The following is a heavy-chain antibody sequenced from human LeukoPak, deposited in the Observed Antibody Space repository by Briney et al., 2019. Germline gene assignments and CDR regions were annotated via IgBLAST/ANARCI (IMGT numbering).Heavy chain of an antibody. V-gene: IGHV4-61*05. CDR2: IYYSGST. J-gene: IGHJ6*02. CDR3: ARHIVATSYYGMDV. Sequence: PSETLSLTCTVSGGSISSSSYYWSWIRQPPGKGLEWIGYIYYSGSTNYNPSLKSRVTISVDTSKNQFSLKLSSVTAADTAVYYCARHIVATSYYGMDVWGQGTTVTVSS. CDR1: GGSISSSSYY. D-gene: IGHD5-12*01.